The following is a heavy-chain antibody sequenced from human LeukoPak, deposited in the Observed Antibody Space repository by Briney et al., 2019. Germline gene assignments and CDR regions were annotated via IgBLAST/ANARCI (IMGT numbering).Heavy chain of an antibody. CDR1: GFTFSSYW. J-gene: IGHJ4*02. Sequence: GGSLSLSCAASGFTFSSYWMTWVRQAPGKGLEWVANINQDESEKYYVDSVKGRFTISRDNAKNSLYLQLNSLRAEDTAVYYCARDKGQDYYGSVTYYSRFDYWGQGTLVTVSS. D-gene: IGHD3-10*01. V-gene: IGHV3-7*01. CDR2: INQDESEK. CDR3: ARDKGQDYYGSVTYYSRFDY.